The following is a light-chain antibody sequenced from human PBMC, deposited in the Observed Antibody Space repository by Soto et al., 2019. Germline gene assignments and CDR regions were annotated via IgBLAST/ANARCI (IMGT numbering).Light chain of an antibody. V-gene: IGKV1-5*03. CDR1: QSISSW. CDR3: QEYSTYART. CDR2: KAS. Sequence: DIQMTQSPSTLSASVGDRVTITCRASQSISSWLAWYQQKTGKAPKLLIYKASNLESGVPSRFSGSGSGTEFTLAISSLQPVDFATYYCQEYSTYARTLGQGTKVDIK. J-gene: IGKJ1*01.